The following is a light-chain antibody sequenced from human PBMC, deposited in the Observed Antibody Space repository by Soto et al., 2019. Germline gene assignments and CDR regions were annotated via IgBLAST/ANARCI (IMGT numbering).Light chain of an antibody. J-gene: IGLJ2*01. CDR3: SSYTAGSTVV. CDR1: SSDIGGYNF. Sequence: QSALTQPASVSGSPGQSITISCTGTSSDIGGYNFVSWYQFHPGKAPKLIIYDVTNRPSGVSNRFSGSKSGNTASLTISGLQAEDEAHYYCSSYTAGSTVVFGGGTKLTVL. V-gene: IGLV2-14*03. CDR2: DVT.